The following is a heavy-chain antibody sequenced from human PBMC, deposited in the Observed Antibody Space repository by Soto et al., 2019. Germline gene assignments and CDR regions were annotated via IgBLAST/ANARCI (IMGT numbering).Heavy chain of an antibody. CDR2: ITFDGTIK. J-gene: IGHJ4*02. CDR3: ARDGEEYTWNAELYYFPH. Sequence: GVSLRLSCAGSGFTFSSFGLHWVRQAPGKGLEWLAVITFDGTIKYYADSVRGRFTVSRDNSQRILWLQMSSLRPEDTAVYYCARDGEEYTWNAELYYFPHWGQGALVTVSS. V-gene: IGHV3-30-3*01. CDR1: GFTFSSFG. D-gene: IGHD1-20*01.